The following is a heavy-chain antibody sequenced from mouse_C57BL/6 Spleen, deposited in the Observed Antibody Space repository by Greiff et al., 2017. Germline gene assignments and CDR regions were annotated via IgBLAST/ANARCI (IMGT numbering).Heavy chain of an antibody. V-gene: IGHV1-64*01. CDR2: IHPNSGST. Sequence: QVQLQQPGAELVKPGASVKLSCKASGYTFTSYWMHWVKQRPGQGLAWLGMIHPNSGSTNYNEKFKSKATLTVDKSSSTAYMQLSSLTSEDSAVYYCARRGLSDYYARDYWGQGTSVTVSS. J-gene: IGHJ4*01. CDR3: ARRGLSDYYARDY. CDR1: GYTFTSYW. D-gene: IGHD1-1*01.